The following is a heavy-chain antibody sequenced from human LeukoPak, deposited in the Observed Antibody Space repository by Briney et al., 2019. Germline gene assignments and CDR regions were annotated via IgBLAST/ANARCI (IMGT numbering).Heavy chain of an antibody. V-gene: IGHV3-9*03. D-gene: IGHD3-22*01. CDR2: IGWNSGSI. Sequence: PGRSLRLSCAASGFTFDDYAMHWVRQAPGKGLEWVSGIGWNSGSIGYADSVKGRFTISRDNAKNSLYLQMNSLRAEDMALYYCAKGVDYYDSSGHSGYFQHWGQGTLVTVSS. CDR1: GFTFDDYA. J-gene: IGHJ1*01. CDR3: AKGVDYYDSSGHSGYFQH.